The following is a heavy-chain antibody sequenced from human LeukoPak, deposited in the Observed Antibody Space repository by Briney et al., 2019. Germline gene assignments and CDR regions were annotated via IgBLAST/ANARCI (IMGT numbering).Heavy chain of an antibody. CDR1: GFTFDDYA. CDR2: INWNGGST. V-gene: IGHV3-20*04. CDR3: ARDRIYYYDSSGYLDAFDI. D-gene: IGHD3-22*01. J-gene: IGHJ3*02. Sequence: PGGSLRLSCAASGFTFDDYAMHWVRQAPGKGLEWVSGINWNGGSTGYADSVKGRFTISRDNAKNSLYLQMNSLRAEDTALYYCARDRIYYYDSSGYLDAFDIWGQGTMVTVSS.